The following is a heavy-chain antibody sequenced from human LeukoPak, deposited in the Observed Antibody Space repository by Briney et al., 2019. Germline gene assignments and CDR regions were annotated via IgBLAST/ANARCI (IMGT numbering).Heavy chain of an antibody. Sequence: PGGSLRLSCAASGFTFSRYEMNWVRQAPGKELEWFSYITSSGSPIFYADSVKGRFTVSRDNAKNSLYLQMNSLRAEDTAVYYCARALRLGATVWGQGTMVTVSS. CDR1: GFTFSRYE. CDR3: ARALRLGATV. J-gene: IGHJ3*01. V-gene: IGHV3-48*03. CDR2: ITSSGSPI. D-gene: IGHD3-16*01.